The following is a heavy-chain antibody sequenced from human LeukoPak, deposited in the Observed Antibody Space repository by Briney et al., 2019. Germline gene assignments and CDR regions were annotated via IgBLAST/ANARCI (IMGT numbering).Heavy chain of an antibody. CDR1: GFTFSSYD. D-gene: IGHD3-10*01. CDR3: ARDQTYYYGSGSYYTASDY. CDR2: ISYDGSNK. Sequence: PGGSLRLSCAASGFTFSSYDMHWVRQAPGKGLEWVAVISYDGSNKYYADSVKGRFTISRDNAKNSLYLQMNSLRAEDTAVYYCARDQTYYYGSGSYYTASDYWGQGTLVTVSS. J-gene: IGHJ4*02. V-gene: IGHV3-30*03.